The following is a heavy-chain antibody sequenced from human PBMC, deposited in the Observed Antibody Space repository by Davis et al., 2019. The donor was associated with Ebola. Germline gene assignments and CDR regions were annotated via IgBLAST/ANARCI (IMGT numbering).Heavy chain of an antibody. CDR2: IKQDGSEK. CDR3: AKGTLLWFGEPINWFDP. Sequence: GESLKISCAASGFTFSSYEMNWVRQAPGKGLEWVANIKQDGSEKYYVDSVKGRFTISRDNSKNTLYLQMNSLRAEDTAVYYCAKGTLLWFGEPINWFDPWGQGTLVTVSS. D-gene: IGHD3-10*01. J-gene: IGHJ5*02. CDR1: GFTFSSYE. V-gene: IGHV3-7*01.